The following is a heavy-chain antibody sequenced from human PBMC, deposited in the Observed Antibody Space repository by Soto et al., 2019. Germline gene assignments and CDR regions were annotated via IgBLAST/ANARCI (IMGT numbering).Heavy chain of an antibody. CDR1: GYSFTSYA. J-gene: IGHJ4*02. D-gene: IGHD3-22*01. CDR2: INAGNDNT. CDR3: ARAADYYESSGYYPGDY. Sequence: QVQLVQSGAEEKKPGASVKVSCKASGYSFTSYAIHWMRQAPGQRLEGMGWINAGNDNTKVPQKFQGRVTFTRDTSASTVYMEVSSLRSEDTAVYYCARAADYYESSGYYPGDYWGQGTLVTLSS. V-gene: IGHV1-3*05.